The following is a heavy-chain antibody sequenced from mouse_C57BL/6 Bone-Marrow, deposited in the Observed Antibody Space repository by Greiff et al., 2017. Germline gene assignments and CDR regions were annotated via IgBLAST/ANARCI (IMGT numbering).Heavy chain of an antibody. CDR3: TRFDGRGYYYAMDY. J-gene: IGHJ4*01. CDR2: IDPETGGT. V-gene: IGHV1-15*01. CDR1: GYTFTDYE. Sequence: VQLQQSGAELVRPGASVTLSCKASGYTFTDYEMHWVKQTPVHGLEWIGAIDPETGGTAYNQKFKGKAILTADKSSSTAYMELRSLTSEDSAVYYCTRFDGRGYYYAMDYWGQGTSVTVSS.